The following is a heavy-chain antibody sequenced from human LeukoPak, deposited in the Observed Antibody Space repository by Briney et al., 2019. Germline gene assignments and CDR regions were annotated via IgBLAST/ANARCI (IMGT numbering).Heavy chain of an antibody. CDR1: GFTFSSYW. J-gene: IGHJ6*03. Sequence: GGSLRLSCAASGFTFSSYWMSWVRQAPGKGLEWVANIRQDGSEKYYVDSVKGRFTISRDNAKNSLYLQMNSLRAEDTAVYYCARERGYSGYDSPPYYYYYMDVWGKGTTVTVSS. V-gene: IGHV3-7*01. D-gene: IGHD5-12*01. CDR3: ARERGYSGYDSPPYYYYYMDV. CDR2: IRQDGSEK.